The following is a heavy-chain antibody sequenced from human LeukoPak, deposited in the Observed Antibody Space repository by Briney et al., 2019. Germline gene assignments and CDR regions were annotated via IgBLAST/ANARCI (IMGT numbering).Heavy chain of an antibody. CDR2: IWYDGSNK. J-gene: IGHJ4*02. Sequence: GGSLRLSCAASGFTFSNYGMHWVRQAPGKGLEWVALIWYDGSNKYYTDSVKGRFTISRDNSKNTLYLQMNSLRAGDTAVYYCARDSPGNSFDYWGQGTLVTVSS. CDR1: GFTFSNYG. V-gene: IGHV3-33*01. CDR3: ARDSPGNSFDY.